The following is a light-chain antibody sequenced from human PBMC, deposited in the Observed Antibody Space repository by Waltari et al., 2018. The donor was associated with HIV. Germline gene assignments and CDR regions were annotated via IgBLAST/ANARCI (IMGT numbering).Light chain of an antibody. CDR2: TNI. CDR3: SSWDDSLFGVA. V-gene: IGLV1-44*01. Sequence: QSVLTQPPSASGTPGQTVTISCSGSDSNLGTNTVNWYQQLPGRAPKLLIYTNIQRPSGVPYRFSGSKSGTSASLAISGLQSEDEAIHYCSSWDDSLFGVAFGGGTKVTVL. J-gene: IGLJ2*01. CDR1: DSNLGTNT.